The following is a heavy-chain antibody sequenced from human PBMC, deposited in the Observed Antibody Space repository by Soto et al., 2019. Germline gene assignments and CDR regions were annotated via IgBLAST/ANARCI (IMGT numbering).Heavy chain of an antibody. D-gene: IGHD2-2*01. CDR1: GGTFSSYA. CDR3: ARSQGSSSSLEIYYYYYYGMDV. V-gene: IGHV1-69*01. CDR2: IIPISDTT. J-gene: IGHJ6*02. Sequence: QVQLVQSGAEVQKPGSSVKVSCKASGGTFSSYAISWVRQAPGQGLEWMGGIIPISDTTNYSQKFQGRVTITADDSTSTAYMELSSLRSEDTAVYYCARSQGSSSSLEIYYYYYYGMDVWSQGTTVTVTS.